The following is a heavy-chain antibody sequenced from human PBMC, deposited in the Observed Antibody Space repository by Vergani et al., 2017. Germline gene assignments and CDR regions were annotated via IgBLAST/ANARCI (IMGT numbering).Heavy chain of an antibody. Sequence: QVTLKESGPALVKPTQTLTLTCTFSGFSLSTSGMRVSWIRQPPGKALEWLARIDWDDDKFYSTSLKTRLTISKDPSKNQVVLTMTNMDPVDTATYYCARNSVVVGSYFDYWGQGTLVTVS. CDR2: IDWDDDK. CDR1: GFSLSTSGMR. D-gene: IGHD2-15*01. V-gene: IGHV2-70*04. CDR3: ARNSVVVGSYFDY. J-gene: IGHJ4*02.